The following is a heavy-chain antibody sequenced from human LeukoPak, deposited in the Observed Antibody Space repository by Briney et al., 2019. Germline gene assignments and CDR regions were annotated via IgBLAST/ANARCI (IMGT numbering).Heavy chain of an antibody. CDR1: GYTFTSYG. Sequence: GASVKVSCKASGYTFTSYGISWVRQAPGQGLEWIGWISAYNGNTNYAQKLQGRVTMTTDTSTSTAYMELRSLRSDDTAVYYCAIDSPTPGRGWFDPWGQGTLVTVSS. V-gene: IGHV1-18*01. CDR3: AIDSPTPGRGWFDP. J-gene: IGHJ5*02. CDR2: ISAYNGNT.